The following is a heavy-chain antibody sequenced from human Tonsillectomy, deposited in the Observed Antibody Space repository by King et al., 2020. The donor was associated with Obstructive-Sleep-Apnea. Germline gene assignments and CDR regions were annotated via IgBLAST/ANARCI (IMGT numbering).Heavy chain of an antibody. CDR2: ISSNGGST. V-gene: IGHV3-64D*06. CDR1: GLTCSSYA. CDR3: VKDGSRRLDAFDI. D-gene: IGHD1-14*01. Sequence: VQLVESGGGLVQPGGSLRLSCSASGLTCSSYAMHWVGQAPGKGLEYVLDISSNGGSTYYADSVKGIFTISRDNSKNTLYLQMSSLRAEDTAVYYCVKDGSRRLDAFDIWGQGTMVTVSS. J-gene: IGHJ3*02.